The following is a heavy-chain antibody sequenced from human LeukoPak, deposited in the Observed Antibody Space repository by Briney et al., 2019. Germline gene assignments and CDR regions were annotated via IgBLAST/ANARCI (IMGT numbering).Heavy chain of an antibody. CDR1: GFTFDDYT. Sequence: GGSLRLSCAASGFTFDDYTMHWVRQAPGKGLEWVSLISWDGGSTYYADSVRGRFTISRDNSKNSLYLQMNSLRTEDTALYYCAKDYDILTGYYTAFDYWGQGTLVTVSS. CDR3: AKDYDILTGYYTAFDY. V-gene: IGHV3-43*01. CDR2: ISWDGGST. D-gene: IGHD3-9*01. J-gene: IGHJ4*02.